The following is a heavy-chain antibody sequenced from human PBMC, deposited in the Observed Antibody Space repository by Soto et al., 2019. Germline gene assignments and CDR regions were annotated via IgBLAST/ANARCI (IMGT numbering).Heavy chain of an antibody. D-gene: IGHD3-10*02. Sequence: GGSLRLSCAASGFTFRDYAMSWVRQAPGKGLEWVSGISNSGGNTYYADSVKGRFTISRDSSKSTLYLQMNSLRAEDTALYYCAKPTSLSSSLKSWGQGTLVTVSS. V-gene: IGHV3-23*01. J-gene: IGHJ5*02. CDR3: AKPTSLSSSLKS. CDR1: GFTFRDYA. CDR2: ISNSGGNT.